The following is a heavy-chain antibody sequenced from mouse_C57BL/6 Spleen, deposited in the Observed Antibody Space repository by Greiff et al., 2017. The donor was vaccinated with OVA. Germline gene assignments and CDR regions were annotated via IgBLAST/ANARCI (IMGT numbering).Heavy chain of an antibody. CDR2: IWRGGST. CDR3: AKRGLGQGAMDY. V-gene: IGHV2-5*01. Sequence: QVHVKQSGPGLVQPSQSLSITCTVSGFSLTSYGVHWVRQSPGKGLEWLGVIWRGGSTDYNAAFMSRLSITKDNSKSQVFFKMNSLQADDTAIYYCAKRGLGQGAMDYWGQGTSVTVSS. CDR1: GFSLTSYG. D-gene: IGHD4-1*01. J-gene: IGHJ4*01.